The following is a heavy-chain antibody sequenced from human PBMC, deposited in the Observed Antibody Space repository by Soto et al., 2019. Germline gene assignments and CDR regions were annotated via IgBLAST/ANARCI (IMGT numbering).Heavy chain of an antibody. V-gene: IGHV4-59*01. CDR3: ARTLSGGFDY. Sequence: QVQLQESGPGLVKPSETLSLTCTLSGDSLTRNYWSWIRQPPGKGLEWLAYIHNGRSTNYNPSLMSRVSISLDTSKSQFSLNLNSVTAADTAVYYCARTLSGGFDYWGQGTLVTVSS. CDR1: GDSLTRNY. CDR2: IHNGRST. J-gene: IGHJ4*02.